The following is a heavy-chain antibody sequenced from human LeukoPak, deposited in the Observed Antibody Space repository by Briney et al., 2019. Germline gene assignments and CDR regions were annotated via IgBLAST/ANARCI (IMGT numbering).Heavy chain of an antibody. Sequence: SVKVSCKASGGTFSSYAISWVRQAPGQGLEWMGRIIPILGIANYAQKFQGRVTITADKSTSTAYMELSSLRSEDTAVYYCARGPLNWNYVLGPADMDVWGQGTTVTVSS. V-gene: IGHV1-69*04. J-gene: IGHJ6*02. D-gene: IGHD1-7*01. CDR3: ARGPLNWNYVLGPADMDV. CDR1: GGTFSSYA. CDR2: IIPILGIA.